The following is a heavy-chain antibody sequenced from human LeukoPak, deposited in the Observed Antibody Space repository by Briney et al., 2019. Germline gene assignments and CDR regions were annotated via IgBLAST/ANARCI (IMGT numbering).Heavy chain of an antibody. V-gene: IGHV1-8*01. CDR1: GYTFTSYD. Sequence: ASVKVSCKASGYTFTSYDINWVRQATGQGLEWMGWMNPNSGNTGYAQKFQGRVTITRDTSASTAYMELSSLRSEDTAVYYCARRQWFGETTLDYWGQGTLVTVSS. CDR2: MNPNSGNT. D-gene: IGHD3-10*01. J-gene: IGHJ4*02. CDR3: ARRQWFGETTLDY.